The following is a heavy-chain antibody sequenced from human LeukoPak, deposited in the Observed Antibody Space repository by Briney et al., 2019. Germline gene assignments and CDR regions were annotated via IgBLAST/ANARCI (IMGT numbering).Heavy chain of an antibody. CDR3: ARPSYNSGSFFDY. CDR1: GFTFSIYW. V-gene: IGHV3-7*01. J-gene: IGHJ4*02. Sequence: GGSLRLSCTASGFTFSIYWMSWVRQAPGKGPEWVANIKYDGNEMYYVDSVKGRFSISRDNAKNSLYLQMNSLRVEDTAVYYCARPSYNSGSFFDYWGQGSLVTVSS. CDR2: IKYDGNEM. D-gene: IGHD3-10*01.